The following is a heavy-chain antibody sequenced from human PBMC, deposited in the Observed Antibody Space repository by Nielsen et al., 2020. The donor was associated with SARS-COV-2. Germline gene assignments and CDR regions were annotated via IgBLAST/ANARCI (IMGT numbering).Heavy chain of an antibody. Sequence: SLKISCAASGFTFDDYAMHWVRQAPGKGLEWVSGISWNSGSIGYADSVKGRFTISRDNVRNSLYLQMNSLTGDDTALYRCARGAGITAITAPIYWGQGTLVTVSS. J-gene: IGHJ4*02. CDR2: ISWNSGSI. CDR1: GFTFDDYA. D-gene: IGHD1-7*01. V-gene: IGHV3-9*01. CDR3: ARGAGITAITAPIY.